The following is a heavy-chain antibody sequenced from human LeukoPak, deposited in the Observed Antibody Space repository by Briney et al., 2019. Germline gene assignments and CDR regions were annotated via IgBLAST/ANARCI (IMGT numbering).Heavy chain of an antibody. V-gene: IGHV3-23*01. Sequence: PGGSLRLSCAASGFTFSSYGMSWVRQAPGKGLEWVSAISGSGGSTYYADSVKGRFTISRDNSKNTLYLQMNSLRAEDTAVYYCARVLELEWWYYFDYWGQGTLVTVSS. CDR1: GFTFSSYG. J-gene: IGHJ4*02. CDR2: ISGSGGST. CDR3: ARVLELEWWYYFDY. D-gene: IGHD2-15*01.